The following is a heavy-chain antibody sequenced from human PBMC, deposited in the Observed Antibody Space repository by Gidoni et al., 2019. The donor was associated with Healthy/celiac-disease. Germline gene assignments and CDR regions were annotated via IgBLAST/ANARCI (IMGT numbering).Heavy chain of an antibody. CDR3: ARVVYGDYYYYGMDV. D-gene: IGHD4-17*01. CDR1: GGTFSSST. J-gene: IGHJ6*02. CDR2: IIPNLGIT. Sequence: QVQLVQSGAEVKKPGSSVKVSCKASGGTFSSSTISWVRPAPGQGLEWMGRIIPNLGITNYAQKFQGRVTITADKSTSTAYMELSSLRSEDTAVYYCARVVYGDYYYYGMDVWGQGTTVTVSS. V-gene: IGHV1-69*02.